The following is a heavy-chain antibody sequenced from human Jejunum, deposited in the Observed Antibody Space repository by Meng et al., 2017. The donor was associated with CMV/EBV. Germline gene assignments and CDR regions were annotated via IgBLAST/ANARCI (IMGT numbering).Heavy chain of an antibody. D-gene: IGHD2-2*01. CDR1: GGSMISNNW. Sequence: GGSMISNNWMTWVRQSPGQGLEWIGEIYYSRVTNYNPSLKSRVTIFLDKSKNQFSLNLNSVTAADTGVYYCARVKGGCSATSCTLDPWGQGTLVTVSS. CDR3: ARVKGGCSATSCTLDP. J-gene: IGHJ5*02. CDR2: IYYSRVT. V-gene: IGHV4-4*02.